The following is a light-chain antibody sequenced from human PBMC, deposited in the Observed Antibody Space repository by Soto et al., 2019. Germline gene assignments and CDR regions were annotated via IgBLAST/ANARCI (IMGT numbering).Light chain of an antibody. V-gene: IGKV2D-29*01. J-gene: IGKJ1*01. CDR1: QSLVYSDGRTY. Sequence: EIVLTQTPLSLSVTPGQAASISCKSTQSLVYSDGRTYFYWYLQKPGQPPQLLIYDVSNRFSGVPDRFSGSASGTDFTLKISRVEAEDIGTYYCMQTVKFPWTFGQGTKVEIK. CDR3: MQTVKFPWT. CDR2: DVS.